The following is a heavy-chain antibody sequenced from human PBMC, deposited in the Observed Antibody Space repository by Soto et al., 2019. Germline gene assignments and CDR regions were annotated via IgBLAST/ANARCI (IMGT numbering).Heavy chain of an antibody. CDR2: IYYSGST. CDR3: ARARLRAVYAFDI. J-gene: IGHJ3*02. CDR1: GGSVSSGAYY. Sequence: SETLSLTCTVSGGSVSSGAYYWTWIRQRPGKGLEWIGYIYYSGSTYYSPSLESRLSISLHTSKNQFSLRLSSVTAAATAMYYCARARLRAVYAFDIWGQGTMVTVSS. D-gene: IGHD5-12*01. V-gene: IGHV4-31*03.